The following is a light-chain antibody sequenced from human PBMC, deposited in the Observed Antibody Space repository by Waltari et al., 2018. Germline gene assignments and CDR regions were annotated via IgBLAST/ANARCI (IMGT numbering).Light chain of an antibody. CDR3: QSADSTNTYWV. CDR1: ELPKQY. V-gene: IGLV3-25*03. Sequence: SYELTQPPSVSVSPGQPARINCPGDELPKQYAFWYRQKPGQAPELLIYKDTERPSGIPERVSASSSGTTVTLTITGVQPEDEADYYCQSADSTNTYWVFGGGTKLTVL. CDR2: KDT. J-gene: IGLJ2*01.